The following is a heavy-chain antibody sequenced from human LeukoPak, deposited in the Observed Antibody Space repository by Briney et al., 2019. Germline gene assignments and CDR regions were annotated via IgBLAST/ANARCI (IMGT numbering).Heavy chain of an antibody. CDR3: AKDVGYYGSGSYYSD. J-gene: IGHJ4*02. D-gene: IGHD3-10*01. CDR1: GFTFSSYG. Sequence: SGRSLRLSCAASGFTFSSYGMHWVRQAPGKGLEWVAVISNDGIEKYYADSVKGRFTISRDNSKNTLYLQMNSLRVEDTAVYYCAKDVGYYGSGSYYSDWGQGTLVTVSS. CDR2: ISNDGIEK. V-gene: IGHV3-30*18.